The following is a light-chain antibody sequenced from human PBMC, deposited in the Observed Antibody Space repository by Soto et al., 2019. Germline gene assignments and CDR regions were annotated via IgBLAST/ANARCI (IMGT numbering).Light chain of an antibody. CDR3: CSYAGSYTFV. CDR1: SSDVGGYSY. Sequence: QSALTQPRSVSGSPGHSVTNSCTGTSSDVGGYSYVSWYQQYPGKAPKVMIYDVKTRPSGVPDRFSGSKSGNTASLTISGLQAEDEADYYCCSYAGSYTFVFGTATKLTVL. V-gene: IGLV2-11*01. CDR2: DVK. J-gene: IGLJ1*01.